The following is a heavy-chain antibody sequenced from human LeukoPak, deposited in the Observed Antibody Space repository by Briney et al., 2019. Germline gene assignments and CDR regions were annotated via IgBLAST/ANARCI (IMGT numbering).Heavy chain of an antibody. V-gene: IGHV4-34*01. D-gene: IGHD3-22*01. Sequence: SETLSLTCAVHGGSFSGYYWSWIRQPPGKGLEWIGEINHSGSTNYNPSLKSRVTISVDTSKNQFSLKLSSVTAADTAVYYCASTYYYDSSGYWGDYWGQGTLVTVSS. CDR1: GGSFSGYY. CDR3: ASTYYYDSSGYWGDY. J-gene: IGHJ4*02. CDR2: INHSGST.